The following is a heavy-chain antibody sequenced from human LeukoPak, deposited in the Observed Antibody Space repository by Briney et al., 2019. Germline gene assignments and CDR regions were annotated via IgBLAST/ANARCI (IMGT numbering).Heavy chain of an antibody. J-gene: IGHJ2*01. V-gene: IGHV4-61*08. CDR3: ARVRYYDSSGYFPLDWYFDL. CDR2: IYYSGST. CDR1: GGSISSGAYY. Sequence: SETLSLTCIVSGGSISSGAYYWAWIRQPPGKGLEWIGYIYYSGSTNYNPSLKSRVTISVDTSKNQFSLKLSSVTAADTAVYYCARVRYYDSSGYFPLDWYFDLWGRGTLVTVSS. D-gene: IGHD3-22*01.